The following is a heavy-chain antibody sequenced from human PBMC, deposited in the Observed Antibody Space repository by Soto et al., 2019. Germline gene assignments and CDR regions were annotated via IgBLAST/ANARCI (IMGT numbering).Heavy chain of an antibody. J-gene: IGHJ4*02. CDR2: INHSGTT. CDR1: GGSVSGYF. CDR3: ARRYCSDSYGSYFDY. D-gene: IGHD2-15*01. V-gene: IGHV4-34*01. Sequence: PSETLSLTCAVYGGSVSGYFWSWIRQPPGKGLGWIGEINHSGTTSYSPSLDSRVTTSVDTSKNQFSLRLSSVTAADTAIYYCARRYCSDSYGSYFDYWGRGTLV.